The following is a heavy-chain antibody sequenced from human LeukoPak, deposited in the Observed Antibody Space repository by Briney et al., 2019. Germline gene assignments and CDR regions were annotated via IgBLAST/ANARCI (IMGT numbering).Heavy chain of an antibody. Sequence: PGGSLRLSCAASGVSVSRNYMSWVRQAPGKGLEWVSEIYSDGSTYYAASVKGRFSISRDNSKNTVYLQMNSLRAEDTAVYYCARELREHGVFDIWGQGTTVTVSS. CDR2: IYSDGST. J-gene: IGHJ3*02. V-gene: IGHV3-53*01. CDR1: GVSVSRNY. CDR3: ARELREHGVFDI. D-gene: IGHD1-26*01.